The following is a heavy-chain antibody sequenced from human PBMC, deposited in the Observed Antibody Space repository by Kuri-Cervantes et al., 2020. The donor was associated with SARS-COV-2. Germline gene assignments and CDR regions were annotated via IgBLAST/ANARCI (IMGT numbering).Heavy chain of an antibody. D-gene: IGHD4-23*01. CDR3: ARSGYTVVTPDY. Sequence: GESLKISCKGSGYNFNNHWIGWVRQMPGKGLEWMGIIYPGDSDTRYSPSFQGQVTISADKSISTAYLQWSSLKASDTAMYYCARSGYTVVTPDYWGQGTLVTVSS. V-gene: IGHV5-51*01. J-gene: IGHJ4*02. CDR1: GYNFNNHW. CDR2: IYPGDSDT.